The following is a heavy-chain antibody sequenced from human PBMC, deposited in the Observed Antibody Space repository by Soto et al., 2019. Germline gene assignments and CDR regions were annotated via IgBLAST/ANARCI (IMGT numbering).Heavy chain of an antibody. CDR1: GFSLSTSGVG. CDR2: IYWDDDK. V-gene: IGHV2-5*02. CDR3: AHIQYYYDSSGDYPSPHFDY. D-gene: IGHD3-22*01. J-gene: IGHJ4*02. Sequence: QITLKESGPPLVKPTQTLTLTCTFSGFSLSTSGVGVGWIRQPPGKALEWLALIYWDDDKRYSPSLKSRLTITKDTSKNQVVLTMTNMDPVDTATYYCAHIQYYYDSSGDYPSPHFDYWGQGTLVTVSS.